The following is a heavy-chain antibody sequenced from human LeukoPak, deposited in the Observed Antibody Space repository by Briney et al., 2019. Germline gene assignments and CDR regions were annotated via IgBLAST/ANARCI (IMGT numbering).Heavy chain of an antibody. CDR1: GFTFDDYA. J-gene: IGHJ4*02. CDR2: IYSDNT. Sequence: GGSLRLSCAASGFTFDDYAMHWVRQAPGKGLEWVSFIYSDNTHYSDSVKGRFTISRDNSKNTLYLQMNRLRAEDTAVYYCAKRGLAAALFRWGQGTLVTVSS. D-gene: IGHD6-13*01. CDR3: AKRGLAAALFR. V-gene: IGHV3-23*03.